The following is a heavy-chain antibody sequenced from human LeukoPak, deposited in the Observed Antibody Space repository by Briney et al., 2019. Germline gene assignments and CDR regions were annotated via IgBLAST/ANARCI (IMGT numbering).Heavy chain of an antibody. J-gene: IGHJ4*02. Sequence: GGSLRLSCAASGFTFSSYWMTWVRQAHGKGLEWVANINQDGSVKYYVYSVKGRFTISRDNAKNSLYLQMNSLRAEDTAVYYCARIGYASSSLDYRGQGTLVTVSS. CDR1: GFTFSSYW. CDR3: ARIGYASSSLDY. V-gene: IGHV3-7*01. CDR2: INQDGSVK. D-gene: IGHD6-6*01.